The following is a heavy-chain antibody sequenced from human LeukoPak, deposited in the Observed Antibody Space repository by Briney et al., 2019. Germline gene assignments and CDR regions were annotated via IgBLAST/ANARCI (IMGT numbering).Heavy chain of an antibody. CDR1: GFIFTSYG. V-gene: IGHV1-18*01. J-gene: IGHJ6*02. Sequence: ASVKVSCKASGFIFTSYGFSWVRQAPGQGLEWMGWISAYNGNKNYAQKFQGRVTMTTDTSTSTAYMELRSLRSDDTAVYYCARVPSGDYYGMDVWGQGTTVTVSS. D-gene: IGHD3-10*01. CDR2: ISAYNGNK. CDR3: ARVPSGDYYGMDV.